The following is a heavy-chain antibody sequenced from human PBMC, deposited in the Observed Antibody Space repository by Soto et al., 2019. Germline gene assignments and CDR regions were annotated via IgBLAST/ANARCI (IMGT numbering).Heavy chain of an antibody. V-gene: IGHV3-23*01. CDR2: LSGSGGST. D-gene: IGHD6-13*01. Sequence: EVQLLESGGGLVQPGGSLRLSCAASGFTFSSYAMNWVRQAPGKGLEWVSTLSGSGGSTYYADSVKGRFTISRDNSKNTLYLQMTSLRAEDTAVYSCTKNIGASGTNYYGMDVWGQGTTVTVSS. CDR1: GFTFSSYA. CDR3: TKNIGASGTNYYGMDV. J-gene: IGHJ6*02.